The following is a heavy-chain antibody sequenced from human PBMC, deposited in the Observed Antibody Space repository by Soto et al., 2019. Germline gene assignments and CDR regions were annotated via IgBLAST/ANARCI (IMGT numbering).Heavy chain of an antibody. J-gene: IGHJ6*03. D-gene: IGHD2-15*01. Sequence: GASVKVSCKASGYTFTGYYMLWVRQAPGQGLEWMGWINPNSGGTNYAQKFQGWVTMTRDTSISTAYMELSRLRSGDTAVYYCARDRRSRKLITTCSGGSCYSSDYYYYYMDVWGKGTTVTVSS. CDR3: ARDRRSRKLITTCSGGSCYSSDYYYYYMDV. CDR2: INPNSGGT. CDR1: GYTFTGYY. V-gene: IGHV1-2*04.